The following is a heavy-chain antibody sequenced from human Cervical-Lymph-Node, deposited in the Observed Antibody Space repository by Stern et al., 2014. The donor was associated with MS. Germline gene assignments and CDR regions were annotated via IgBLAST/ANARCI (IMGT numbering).Heavy chain of an antibody. CDR3: ARGKAGNYYGY. CDR2: IHPSGGTT. D-gene: IGHD6-19*01. CDR1: GYTFTSYY. J-gene: IGHJ4*02. Sequence: QVQLVQSGAEVKKPGASVKVSCKASGYTFTSYYLHWVRQAPGQGLEWMGIIHPSGGTTSYAQKFQGRVTMTRDTSTTTVYMELSRLRSEDTAVYYCARGKAGNYYGYWGQGTLVTVSS. V-gene: IGHV1-46*01.